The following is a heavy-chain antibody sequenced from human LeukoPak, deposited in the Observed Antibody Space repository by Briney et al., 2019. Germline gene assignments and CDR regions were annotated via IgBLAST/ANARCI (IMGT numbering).Heavy chain of an antibody. D-gene: IGHD1-1*01. CDR1: GGSISSGGYY. Sequence: SETLSLTCTVSGGSISSGGYYWSWIRQPAGKGLEWIGYIYYSGSTNYNPSLKSRVTISVDTSKNQFSLKLSSVTAADTAVYYCARDRYPVGLDYWGQGTLVTVSS. J-gene: IGHJ4*02. CDR3: ARDRYPVGLDY. V-gene: IGHV4-61*10. CDR2: IYYSGST.